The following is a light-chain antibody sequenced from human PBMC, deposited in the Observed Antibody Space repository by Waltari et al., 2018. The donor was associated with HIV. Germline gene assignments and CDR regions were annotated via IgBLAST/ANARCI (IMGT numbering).Light chain of an antibody. J-gene: IGLJ2*01. CDR3: AAWDDSLNGRV. CDR1: SSNIGSNT. Sequence: QSVLTQPPSASGTPGQRVTIFCSGSSSNIGSNTLNWYQHLPGTAPKLLIYNNNRRPAGVPERFSGSKSGTSASLAISGLQSEDEADYYSAAWDDSLNGRVFGGGTKLTVL. CDR2: NNN. V-gene: IGLV1-44*01.